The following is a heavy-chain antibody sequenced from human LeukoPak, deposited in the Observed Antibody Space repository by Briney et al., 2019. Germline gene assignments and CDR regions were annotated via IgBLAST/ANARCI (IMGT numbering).Heavy chain of an antibody. J-gene: IGHJ4*02. Sequence: GGSLRLSCAASGFTFSNYAMSWVRQAPGKGLEWVSVISGSDSTTYHADSVKGRFTISRDNSKNTLYLQMNSLRAEDTAVYYCAKHLWRDLLWFGEGYYFGYWGQGTLVTVPS. CDR1: GFTFSNYA. CDR3: AKHLWRDLLWFGEGYYFGY. D-gene: IGHD3-10*01. CDR2: ISGSDSTT. V-gene: IGHV3-23*01.